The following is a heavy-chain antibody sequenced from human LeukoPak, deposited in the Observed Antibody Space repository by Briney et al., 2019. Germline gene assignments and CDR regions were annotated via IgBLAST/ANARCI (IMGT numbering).Heavy chain of an antibody. V-gene: IGHV3-7*01. CDR1: GFTFSSYW. CDR3: ARDRSAKGYGDQFDY. CDR2: IRQDGSEK. J-gene: IGHJ4*02. D-gene: IGHD4-17*01. Sequence: GGSLRLSCAASGFTFSSYWMSWVRQAPGKELEWVANIRQDGSEKYYVDSVKGRFTISRDNAKNSLYLQMNSLRAEDTAVYYCARDRSAKGYGDQFDYWGQGTLVTVSS.